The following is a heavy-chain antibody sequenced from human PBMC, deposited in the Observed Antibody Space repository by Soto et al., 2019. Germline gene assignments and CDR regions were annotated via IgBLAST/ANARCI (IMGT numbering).Heavy chain of an antibody. CDR3: ARLGSSSWSKHFDY. J-gene: IGHJ4*02. D-gene: IGHD6-13*01. CDR2: IYSNGDT. CDR1: GLTVSSAY. V-gene: IGHV3-53*04. Sequence: GGSLRLSCAASGLTVSSAYMTWVRQAPGKGLEWISVIYSNGDTHYADSVEGRFTISRHNSKNTLYLQMNTLTVEDTAVYYCARLGSSSWSKHFDYWGQGTLVTVSS.